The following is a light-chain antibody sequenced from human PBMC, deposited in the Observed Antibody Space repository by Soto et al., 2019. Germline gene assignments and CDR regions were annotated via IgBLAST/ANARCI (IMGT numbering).Light chain of an antibody. CDR2: AAS. J-gene: IGKJ5*01. CDR1: QDVGRW. V-gene: IGKV1D-12*01. CDR3: QHAKSFPVT. Sequence: EIQLARPPASLAASLGDTVTISCRSSQDVGRWLSWYQQKPGKAPKILIFAASSLQSGVPSRFSGSGSGTDFTLTITSLQSEDFATYYCQHAKSFPVTFGQGTRLAIK.